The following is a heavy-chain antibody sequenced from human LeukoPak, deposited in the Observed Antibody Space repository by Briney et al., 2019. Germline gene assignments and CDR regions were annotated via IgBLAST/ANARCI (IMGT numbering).Heavy chain of an antibody. CDR2: IIPIFGTA. D-gene: IGHD3-10*01. CDR1: GGTFSSYA. Sequence: SVKVSCKASGGTFSSYAISWVRQAPGQGLEWMGGIIPIFGTANYAQKFQGRVTITADESTSTAYMELSSLRSEDTAVYYCARLGYYYGSGSYNFDYWGQGTLVTVSS. V-gene: IGHV1-69*13. J-gene: IGHJ4*02. CDR3: ARLGYYYGSGSYNFDY.